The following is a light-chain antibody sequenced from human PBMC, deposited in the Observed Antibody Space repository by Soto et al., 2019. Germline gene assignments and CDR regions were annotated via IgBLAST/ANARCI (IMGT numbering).Light chain of an antibody. CDR1: SSDVGGYDY. CDR3: SSYTKKSPYV. J-gene: IGLJ1*01. Sequence: QSALTQPASVSGSPGQSITISCTGTSSDVGGYDYVSWYQHHPGKAPKLMIYDVSNRPSGVSSRFSGSKSDNTASLTIYGLQAEDEADYYCSSYTKKSPYVFGTGTKVTVL. CDR2: DVS. V-gene: IGLV2-14*01.